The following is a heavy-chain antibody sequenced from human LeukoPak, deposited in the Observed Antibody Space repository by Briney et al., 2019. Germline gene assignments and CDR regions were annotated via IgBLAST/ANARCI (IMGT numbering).Heavy chain of an antibody. CDR2: IKSKTDGGTT. Sequence: GGSLRLSCAASGFTFSSYAMSWVRQAPGKGLEWVGRIKSKTDGGTTDYAAPVKGRFTISRDDSKNTLYLQMNSLKTEDTAVYYCTTDPITIFGVVIPPYGMDVWGQGTTVTVSS. CDR1: GFTFSSYA. V-gene: IGHV3-15*01. J-gene: IGHJ6*02. D-gene: IGHD3-3*01. CDR3: TTDPITIFGVVIPPYGMDV.